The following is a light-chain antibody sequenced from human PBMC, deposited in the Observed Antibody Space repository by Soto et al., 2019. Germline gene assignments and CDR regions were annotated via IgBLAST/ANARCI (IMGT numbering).Light chain of an antibody. V-gene: IGKV3-11*01. Sequence: EVVLTQSPVTLSLSPGERATLSCRASQSFRGLLAWYQQKPGQAPRLLIYDAYNRATGIPSRFSGSGSGTDFTLTIISLEPEDSVIYYCQQRHMWPITFGQGTRLESK. J-gene: IGKJ5*01. CDR2: DAY. CDR1: QSFRGL. CDR3: QQRHMWPIT.